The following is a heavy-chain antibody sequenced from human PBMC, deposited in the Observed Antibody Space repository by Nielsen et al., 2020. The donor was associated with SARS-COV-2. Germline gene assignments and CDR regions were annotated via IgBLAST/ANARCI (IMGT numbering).Heavy chain of an antibody. CDR3: ARDRDCSSTSCYPIAAYYYYYGMDV. CDR1: GFTFDDYA. V-gene: IGHV3-9*01. D-gene: IGHD2-2*01. Sequence: SLKISCAASGFTFDDYAMHWVRQAPGKGLEWVSGISWNSGSIGYADSVKGRFTISRDNAKNSLYLQMNSLRAEDTAVYYCARDRDCSSTSCYPIAAYYYYYGMDVWGQGTTVTVSS. CDR2: ISWNSGSI. J-gene: IGHJ6*02.